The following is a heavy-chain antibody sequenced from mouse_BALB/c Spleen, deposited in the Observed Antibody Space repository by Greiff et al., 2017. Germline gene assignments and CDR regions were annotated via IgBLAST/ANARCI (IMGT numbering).Heavy chain of an antibody. CDR1: GYTFTSYT. V-gene: IGHV1-4*02. Sequence: VQLQQPGAELVKPGASVKMSCKASGYTFTSYTMHWVKQRPGQGLEWIGYINPSSGYTEYNQKFKDKTTLTADKSSSTAYMQLSSLTSEDSAVYYCASGGYFDYWGQGTTLTVSS. J-gene: IGHJ2*01. CDR3: ASGGYFDY. CDR2: INPSSGYT.